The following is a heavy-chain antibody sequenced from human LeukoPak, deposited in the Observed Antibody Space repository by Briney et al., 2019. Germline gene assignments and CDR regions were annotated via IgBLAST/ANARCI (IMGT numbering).Heavy chain of an antibody. CDR2: IYKIGTT. D-gene: IGHD2-15*01. CDR3: VIGVGWQPDY. CDR1: GDSATGYY. V-gene: IGHV4-59*02. J-gene: IGHJ4*02. Sequence: SETLSLTCTVFGDSATGYYLNWVRQPPGKGLEWIGHIYKIGTTNYNPSLKSRLTISADTSKNRFSLKLRSVTAADTAVYYCVIGVGWQPDYWGQGALVTVSS.